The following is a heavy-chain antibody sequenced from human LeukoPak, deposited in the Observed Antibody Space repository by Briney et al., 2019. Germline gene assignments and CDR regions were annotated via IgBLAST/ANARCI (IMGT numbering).Heavy chain of an antibody. V-gene: IGHV3-7*01. CDR1: GFSFSRTW. Sequence: GGSLTLSCAASGFSFSRTWMSWVRQAPGKGPEWVANIEPDGNEKGYVNSVKGRFTISGDNAKNSLSLEMNSLRVEDTAVYYCARAYYWGQGTLVTVSS. CDR2: IEPDGNEK. J-gene: IGHJ4*02. CDR3: ARAYY. D-gene: IGHD2-21*01.